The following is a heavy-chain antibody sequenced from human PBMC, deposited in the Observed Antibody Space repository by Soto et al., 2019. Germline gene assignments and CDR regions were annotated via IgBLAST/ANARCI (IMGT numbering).Heavy chain of an antibody. CDR2: ISYGGSNK. J-gene: IGHJ6*02. CDR1: GFTFSSYG. Sequence: GGSLRLSCAASGFTFSSYGMHWVRQAPGKGLEWVAVISYGGSNKYYADSVKGRFTISRDNSKNTLYLQMNSLRAEDTAVYYCAKEVYYYYGMDVWGQGTTVTVSS. V-gene: IGHV3-30*18. CDR3: AKEVYYYYGMDV.